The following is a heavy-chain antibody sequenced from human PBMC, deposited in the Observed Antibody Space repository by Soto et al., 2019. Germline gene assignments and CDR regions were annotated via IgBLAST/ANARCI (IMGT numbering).Heavy chain of an antibody. J-gene: IGHJ4*01. CDR1: GFRFSAYW. CDR2: INGDGSDA. D-gene: IGHD3-10*01. CDR3: AWDSARTFDY. Sequence: EVQLVESGGGFVQPGGSLRLSCAASGFRFSAYWIHWVRQDPGKGLLWISHINGDGSDATYADSVKGRFTISRDNAKHTVYLQMNSLRDDDTGVYYCAWDSARTFDYWGQGTLVTVSS. V-gene: IGHV3-74*01.